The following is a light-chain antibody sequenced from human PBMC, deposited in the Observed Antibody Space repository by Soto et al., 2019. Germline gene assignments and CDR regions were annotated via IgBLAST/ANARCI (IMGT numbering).Light chain of an antibody. CDR3: QQSYSTPIT. CDR2: AAS. V-gene: IGKV1-39*01. CDR1: QSISSY. J-gene: IGKJ5*01. Sequence: DSQVTQSPSSLSASVGRRVTITCRASQSISSYLNWYQQKQGKAPKILIYAASSLQSGVPSRFSGSGSGTDFNLTISSLQTEDFATYYCQQSYSTPITFGQGTRLEIK.